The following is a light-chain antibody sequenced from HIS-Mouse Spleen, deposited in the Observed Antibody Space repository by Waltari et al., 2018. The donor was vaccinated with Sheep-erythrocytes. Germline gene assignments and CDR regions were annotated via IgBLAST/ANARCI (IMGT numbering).Light chain of an antibody. CDR3: QQYNNWPPPYT. J-gene: IGKJ2*01. Sequence: EIVMTQSPATLSVSPGERATLSCRASQIVSSNLAWYQQKPGQAPRLLIYGASTRATGIPARFSGSGSGTEFTLTISSMQSEDFAVYYCQQYNNWPPPYTFGQGTKLEIK. CDR2: GAS. CDR1: QIVSSN. V-gene: IGKV3-15*01.